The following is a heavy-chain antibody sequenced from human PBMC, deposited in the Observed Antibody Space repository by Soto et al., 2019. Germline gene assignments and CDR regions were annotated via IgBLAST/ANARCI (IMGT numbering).Heavy chain of an antibody. J-gene: IGHJ5*02. V-gene: IGHV3-23*01. Sequence: GGSLRLSCAASGFTFSSYAMSWVRQAPGKGLEWVSAISGSGGSTYYADSVKGRFTISRDNSKNTLYLQMNSLRAEDTAVYYCAKDHGYGDSATDWFDPWGQGTLVTVSS. D-gene: IGHD4-17*01. CDR1: GFTFSSYA. CDR2: ISGSGGST. CDR3: AKDHGYGDSATDWFDP.